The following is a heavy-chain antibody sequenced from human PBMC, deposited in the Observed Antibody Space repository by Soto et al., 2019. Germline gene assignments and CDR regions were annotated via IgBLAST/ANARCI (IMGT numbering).Heavy chain of an antibody. V-gene: IGHV3-48*02. CDR3: ASELAALTWFDP. J-gene: IGHJ5*02. CDR1: GFTFSSYS. CDR2: ISSSSSTI. D-gene: IGHD1-1*01. Sequence: EVQLVESGGGLVQPGGSLRLSCAASGFTFSSYSMNWVRQAPGKGLEWVSYISSSSSTIYYADSVKGRFTISRDNAKNSLYLQMKSLRDEDTAVYYCASELAALTWFDPWGQGTLVTVSS.